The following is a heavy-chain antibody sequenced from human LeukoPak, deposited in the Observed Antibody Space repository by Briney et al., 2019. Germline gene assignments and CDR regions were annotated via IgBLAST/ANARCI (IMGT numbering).Heavy chain of an antibody. J-gene: IGHJ3*02. CDR1: GGSISRGSYY. D-gene: IGHD3-16*02. CDR2: IYTSGST. V-gene: IGHV4-61*02. CDR3: ARDGYYDYVWGTYRSTDAFDI. Sequence: SQTLSLTCTLSGGSISRGSYYWSWIRQPAGKGLEWIGRIYTSGSTNYNPSLKSRVTISVDTSKNQFSLKLSSVTAADTAVYYCARDGYYDYVWGTYRSTDAFDIWGQGTMVTVSS.